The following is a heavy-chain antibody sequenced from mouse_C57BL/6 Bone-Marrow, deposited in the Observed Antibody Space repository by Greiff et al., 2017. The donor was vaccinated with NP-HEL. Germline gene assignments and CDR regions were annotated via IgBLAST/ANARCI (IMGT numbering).Heavy chain of an antibody. D-gene: IGHD2-4*01. J-gene: IGHJ3*01. CDR3: ARDDYVWFAY. CDR1: GYTFTDYY. Sequence: EVQLQQSGPELVKPGASVKISCKASGYTFTDYYMNWVKQSHGKSLEWIGDINPNNGGTSYNQKFKGTATLTVDKSSSTAYMELRSLTSEDSAVYYCARDDYVWFAYWGQGTLVTVSA. V-gene: IGHV1-26*01. CDR2: INPNNGGT.